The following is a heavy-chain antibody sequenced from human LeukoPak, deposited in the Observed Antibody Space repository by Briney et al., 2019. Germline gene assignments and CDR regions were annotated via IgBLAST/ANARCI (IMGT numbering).Heavy chain of an antibody. CDR2: IRYDGSNK. V-gene: IGHV3-30*02. Sequence: GGSLRLSCTASEFTFSRYGMHWVRQAPGKGLEWVAFIRYDGSNKYYADSVKGRFTISRDNSKNTLYLQMDSLRAEDTAVYYCARDTAYGRQYYYYMDVWGKGTTVTVSS. J-gene: IGHJ6*03. D-gene: IGHD2-15*01. CDR3: ARDTAYGRQYYYYMDV. CDR1: EFTFSRYG.